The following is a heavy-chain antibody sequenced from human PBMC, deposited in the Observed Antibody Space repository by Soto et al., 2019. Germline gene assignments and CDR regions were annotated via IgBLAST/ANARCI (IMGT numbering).Heavy chain of an antibody. V-gene: IGHV4-34*01. D-gene: IGHD3-22*01. CDR3: VRCGYYDSRDAFDI. J-gene: IGHJ3*02. CDR1: GGSFSGYY. Sequence: PSETLSLTCAVYGGSFSGYYWSWIRQPPGKGLEWIGEINHSGSTNYNPSLKSRVTISVDTSKNQFSLKLSSVTAADTAVYYCVRCGYYDSRDAFDIWPQGTMDTVS. CDR2: INHSGST.